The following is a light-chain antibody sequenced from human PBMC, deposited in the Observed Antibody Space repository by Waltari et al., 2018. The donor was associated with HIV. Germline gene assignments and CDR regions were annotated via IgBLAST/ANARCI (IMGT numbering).Light chain of an antibody. V-gene: IGLV3-25*03. CDR2: KDT. Sequence: SFELTQPPSVSVSPGQTARITCSGDALARQYVYWYPQKPGQAPGVVIYKDTEMPSGIPERFSASSSGTTVTLTINGVQAEDEADYYCQSADTGGTRVFGSGTKVTVL. J-gene: IGLJ1*01. CDR1: ALARQY. CDR3: QSADTGGTRV.